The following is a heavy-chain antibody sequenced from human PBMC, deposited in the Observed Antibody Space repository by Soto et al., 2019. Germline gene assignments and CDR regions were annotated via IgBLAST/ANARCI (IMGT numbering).Heavy chain of an antibody. Sequence: SQTLSLTCAIPGDSVSSNSAAWNWIRQSPSRGLEWLGRTYYRSKWYNDYAVSVKSRITINPDTSKNQFSLQLNSVTPEDTAVYYCARDRLPYYDFWSGYLGLEAIQPDKWFDPWGQGTLVTVSS. D-gene: IGHD3-3*01. CDR3: ARDRLPYYDFWSGYLGLEAIQPDKWFDP. J-gene: IGHJ5*02. V-gene: IGHV6-1*01. CDR2: TYYRSKWYN. CDR1: GDSVSSNSAA.